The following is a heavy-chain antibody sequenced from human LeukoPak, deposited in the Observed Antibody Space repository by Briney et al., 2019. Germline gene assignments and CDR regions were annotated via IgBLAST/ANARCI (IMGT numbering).Heavy chain of an antibody. CDR1: GFTFSSYW. Sequence: PGGSLRLSCAASGFTFSSYWMSWDRQAPGKGLEWVANIKQDGSEKYYVDSVKGRFTISRDNAKNSLYLQMNSLRAEDTALYYCAKGGGYSYGQNGMDVWGQGTTVTVSS. CDR3: AKGGGYSYGQNGMDV. V-gene: IGHV3-7*03. D-gene: IGHD5-18*01. J-gene: IGHJ6*02. CDR2: IKQDGSEK.